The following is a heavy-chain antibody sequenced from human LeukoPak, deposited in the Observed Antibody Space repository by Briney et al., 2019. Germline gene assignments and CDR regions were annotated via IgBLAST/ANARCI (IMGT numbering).Heavy chain of an antibody. Sequence: ASVKVSCKASGYTFTNYDINWVRQATGQGLEWMGYKNPNSGNSAYAQKFQGRVTITTDASITTAYMELSRLRSDDTAVYYCATPFNYDFWRDYWGQGTLVTVSS. D-gene: IGHD3-3*01. J-gene: IGHJ4*02. CDR2: KNPNSGNS. CDR1: GYTFTNYD. V-gene: IGHV1-8*01. CDR3: ATPFNYDFWRDY.